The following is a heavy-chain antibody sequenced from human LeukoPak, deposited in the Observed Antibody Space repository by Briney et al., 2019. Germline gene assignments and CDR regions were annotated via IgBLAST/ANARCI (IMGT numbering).Heavy chain of an antibody. J-gene: IGHJ4*02. CDR3: ATRPAGTTWYGVFDY. CDR1: GASMSNHY. V-gene: IGHV4-59*11. D-gene: IGHD6-13*01. CDR2: IYDSETT. Sequence: PSETLSLTCTVSGASMSNHYWSWIRQPLGKGLEWIGYIYDSETTNYNPSLKSRVTMSVDTSKSQFSLRLSSVTAADTALYYCATRPAGTTWYGVFDYWSRGTLVTVSS.